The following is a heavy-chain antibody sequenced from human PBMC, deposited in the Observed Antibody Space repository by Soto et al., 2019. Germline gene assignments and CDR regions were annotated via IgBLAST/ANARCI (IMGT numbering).Heavy chain of an antibody. J-gene: IGHJ4*02. CDR2: IYYSGST. CDR1: GGPISSYY. V-gene: IGHV4-59*01. Sequence: SETLSFTCAVSGGPISSYYWSWIRQPPGKGLEWIGYIYYSGSTNYNPSLKSRVTISVDTSKNQFSLRLTSVTAADTAVYYCARSRYTSGWWTPPFDYWGQGTLVTVSS. D-gene: IGHD6-19*01. CDR3: ARSRYTSGWWTPPFDY.